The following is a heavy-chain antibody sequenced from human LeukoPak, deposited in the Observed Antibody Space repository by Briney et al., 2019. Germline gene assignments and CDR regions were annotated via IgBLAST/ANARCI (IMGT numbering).Heavy chain of an antibody. J-gene: IGHJ4*02. CDR1: GFTFNTYA. V-gene: IGHV3-23*01. D-gene: IGHD3-3*01. CDR2: MSGSGGRT. Sequence: GGSLRLSCAASGFTFNTYAMSWVRQAPGKGLEWVSAMSGSGGRTYYADSVKGRFTISRDNSKNTLYLQMNSLRAEDTAVYFCARDRNTDFWSGYYTNYFDYWGQGTLVTVSS. CDR3: ARDRNTDFWSGYYTNYFDY.